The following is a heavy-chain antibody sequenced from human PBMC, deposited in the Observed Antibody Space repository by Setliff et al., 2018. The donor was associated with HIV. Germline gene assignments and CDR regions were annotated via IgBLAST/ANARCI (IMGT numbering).Heavy chain of an antibody. CDR2: LHISGNS. CDR1: GGSVSSGSYY. J-gene: IGHJ4*02. V-gene: IGHV4-61*01. CDR3: AREGGTDRYFDY. D-gene: IGHD3-16*01. Sequence: SETLSLTCTVSGGSVSSGSYYWSWIRQPPGKGLEWIGRLHISGNSNYSPSLKSRVNMSIDTSKNQFSLKVLSVTAADTAVYYCAREGGTDRYFDYWGPGTPVTVSS.